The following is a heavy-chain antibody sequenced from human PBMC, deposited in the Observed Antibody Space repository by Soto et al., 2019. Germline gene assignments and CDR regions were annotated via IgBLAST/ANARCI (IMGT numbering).Heavy chain of an antibody. CDR2: IIPILGIA. D-gene: IGHD2-2*01. CDR3: ALKDIVVVPAASLGYYYGMDV. CDR1: GGTFSSYT. J-gene: IGHJ6*02. Sequence: QVQLVQSGAEVKKPGSSVKVSCKASGGTFSSYTISWVRQAPGQGLEWMGRIIPILGIANYAQKFQGRVTITADKSPSTAYMELSSLRSEDTAVYYCALKDIVVVPAASLGYYYGMDVWGQGTTVTVSS. V-gene: IGHV1-69*02.